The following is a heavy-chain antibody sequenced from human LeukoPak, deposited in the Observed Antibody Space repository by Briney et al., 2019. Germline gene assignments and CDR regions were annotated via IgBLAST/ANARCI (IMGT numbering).Heavy chain of an antibody. CDR3: ARHVVKWFGELRAYYFDY. D-gene: IGHD3-10*01. V-gene: IGHV4-4*02. Sequence: SGTLSLTCAVSGGSISSSNWWSWVRQPPGKGLEWIGEIYHSGSTNYNPSLKSRVTISVDTSKNQFSLKLSSVTAADTAVYYCARHVVKWFGELRAYYFDYWGQGTLVTVSS. J-gene: IGHJ4*02. CDR1: GGSISSSNW. CDR2: IYHSGST.